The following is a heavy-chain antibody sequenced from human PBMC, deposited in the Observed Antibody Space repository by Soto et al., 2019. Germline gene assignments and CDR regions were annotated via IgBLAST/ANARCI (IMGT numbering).Heavy chain of an antibody. CDR3: AKRGSGNQFDY. V-gene: IGHV3-23*01. J-gene: IGHJ4*02. CDR1: GFTFSSYA. CDR2: ISGSGDST. D-gene: IGHD1-26*01. Sequence: EVQLLESGGSLVQPGGSLRLSCAASGFTFSSYAMSWVRQAPGKGLEWVSIISGSGDSTYYADSVKGRFTISRDNSKNTLYLQMNSLRAEDTAIYYCAKRGSGNQFDYWGQGTLVTVSS.